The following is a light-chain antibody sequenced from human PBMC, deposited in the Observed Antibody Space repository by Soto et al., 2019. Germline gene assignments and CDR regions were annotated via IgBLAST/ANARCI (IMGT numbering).Light chain of an antibody. CDR1: QSISSY. CDR2: GAS. V-gene: IGKV1-5*01. CDR3: QQYNSYS. Sequence: DIQLTQAPSSLSASVGDRVTITCRASQSISSYLNWYQQKPGKAPKLLIYGASNLQSGVPSRFSGSGSGTEFTLTISSLQPDDFATYYCQQYNSYSFGQGTKVDIK. J-gene: IGKJ1*01.